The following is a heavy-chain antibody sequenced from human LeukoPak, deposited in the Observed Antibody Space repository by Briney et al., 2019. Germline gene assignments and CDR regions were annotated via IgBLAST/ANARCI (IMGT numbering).Heavy chain of an antibody. J-gene: IGHJ4*02. V-gene: IGHV3-48*04. Sequence: GGSLGLSCAASGFTFSSYSMNWVRQAPGKGLEWVSYISSSSSTIYYADSVKGRFTISRDNAKNSLYLQMNSLRAEDTAVYYCARDHRSLYYDILTGYFDYWGQGTLVTVSS. D-gene: IGHD3-9*01. CDR1: GFTFSSYS. CDR2: ISSSSSTI. CDR3: ARDHRSLYYDILTGYFDY.